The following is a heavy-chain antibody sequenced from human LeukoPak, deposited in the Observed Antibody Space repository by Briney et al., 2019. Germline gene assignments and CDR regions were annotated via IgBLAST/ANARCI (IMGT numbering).Heavy chain of an antibody. Sequence: ASVKVSCKASGDTCTSYYMHWVRQAPGQGLEWMGIINPSGGSTSYAQKFQGRVTMTRDMSTSTVYMELSSLRSEDTAVYYCARELELLASLDYWGQGTLVTVSS. D-gene: IGHD1-7*01. CDR2: INPSGGST. CDR1: GDTCTSYY. CDR3: ARELELLASLDY. J-gene: IGHJ4*02. V-gene: IGHV1-46*01.